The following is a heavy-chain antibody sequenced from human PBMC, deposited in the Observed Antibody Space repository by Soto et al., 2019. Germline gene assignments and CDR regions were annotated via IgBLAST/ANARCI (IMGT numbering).Heavy chain of an antibody. Sequence: QVQLQQWGAGLLKPSETLSLTCAVYGGSFSGYYWSWIRQPPGKGLEWSGEINHSGSTNYNPSLKSRVTISVDTSKNQFSLKLSSVTAADTAVYYCARWLRRVTTYYYYYGMDVWGQGTTVTVSS. CDR2: INHSGST. J-gene: IGHJ6*02. V-gene: IGHV4-34*01. CDR1: GGSFSGYY. D-gene: IGHD4-17*01. CDR3: ARWLRRVTTYYYYYGMDV.